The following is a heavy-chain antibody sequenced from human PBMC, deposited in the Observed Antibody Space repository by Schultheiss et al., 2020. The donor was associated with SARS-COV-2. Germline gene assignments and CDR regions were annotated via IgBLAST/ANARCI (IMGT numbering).Heavy chain of an antibody. V-gene: IGHV3-20*03. J-gene: IGHJ5*02. CDR2: INWNGGST. CDR3: VRDRSWWTPYNCFDL. Sequence: SWIRQPPGKGLEWVSGINWNGGSTGYADSVKGRFTISRDNAKNSLYLQMHSLRAEDTAVYYCVRDRSWWTPYNCFDLWGRGTLVTVSS. D-gene: IGHD2-15*01.